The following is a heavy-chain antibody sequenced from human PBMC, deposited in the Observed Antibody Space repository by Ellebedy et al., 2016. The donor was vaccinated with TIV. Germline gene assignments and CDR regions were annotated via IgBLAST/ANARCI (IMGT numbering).Heavy chain of an antibody. D-gene: IGHD5-18*01. CDR1: GFNFNIYG. V-gene: IGHV3-23*01. CDR3: AKAHVLGYNYAPLDD. Sequence: PGGSLRLSCAASGFNFNIYGMSWVRQAPGKGLEWVALISARGETTNHADSVKGRLTISRDNSKNTMYLQMNSLRAEDTAIYYCAKAHVLGYNYAPLDDWGQGTLVTVSS. J-gene: IGHJ4*02. CDR2: ISARGETT.